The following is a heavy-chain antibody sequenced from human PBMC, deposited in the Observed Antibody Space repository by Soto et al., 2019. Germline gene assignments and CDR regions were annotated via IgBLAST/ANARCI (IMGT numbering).Heavy chain of an antibody. D-gene: IGHD2-15*01. CDR1: CAFLSTGYP. CDR3: ARALELGFIVVFHGPWFDP. V-gene: IGHV4-38-2*01. CDR2: ISHSGTT. Sequence: PSWTLSRTCAVSCAFLSTGYPCALIRQPPGTGLEWVASISHSGTTYYNPSLTGPRTISVDTSKNQFSLKLSSVTAADTAVYYCARALELGFIVVFHGPWFDPWGQGTRVTVSA. J-gene: IGHJ5*02.